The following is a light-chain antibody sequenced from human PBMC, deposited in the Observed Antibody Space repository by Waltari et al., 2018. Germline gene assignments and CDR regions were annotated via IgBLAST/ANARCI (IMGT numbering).Light chain of an antibody. J-gene: IGLJ1*01. V-gene: IGLV2-11*01. Sequence: QSALTQPRSVSGSPGQSVTISCTGTSSDVGAYNHVSWYQQHPGKAPKLMIYEVANRPTGVPDRFSGSKSGITASLTISGLQAEDEADYYCCSFADTFYVFGTGTEVTVL. CDR3: CSFADTFYV. CDR1: SSDVGAYNH. CDR2: EVA.